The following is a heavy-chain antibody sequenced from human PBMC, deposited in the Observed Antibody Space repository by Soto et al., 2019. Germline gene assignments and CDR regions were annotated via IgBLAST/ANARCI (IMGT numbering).Heavy chain of an antibody. CDR1: GYTFTSYG. Sequence: ASVKVSCKASGYTFTSYGISWVRQAPGQGLEWMGWISAYNGNTNYAQKLQGRVTMTTDTSTSTAYMELRSLRSDDTAVYYCARDRAVAGGYNWFDPWGREPWSPSPQ. J-gene: IGHJ5*02. D-gene: IGHD6-19*01. V-gene: IGHV1-18*01. CDR2: ISAYNGNT. CDR3: ARDRAVAGGYNWFDP.